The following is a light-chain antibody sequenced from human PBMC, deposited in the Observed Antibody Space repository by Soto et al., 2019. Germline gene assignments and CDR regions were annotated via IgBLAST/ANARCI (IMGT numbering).Light chain of an antibody. Sequence: IQLTQSPSFLSASVGDRVTVSCRASQDISTSLAWFQQKAGKVPQLLVYPASTLQDGVPSRFSGSCSGTYFTLTINNLQAEDFATYYCQHLRTYPFSFGQGTKLDIK. CDR3: QHLRTYPFS. CDR2: PAS. J-gene: IGKJ2*03. V-gene: IGKV1-9*01. CDR1: QDISTS.